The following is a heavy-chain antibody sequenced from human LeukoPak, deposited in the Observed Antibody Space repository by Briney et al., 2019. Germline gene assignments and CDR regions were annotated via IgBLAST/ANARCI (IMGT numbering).Heavy chain of an antibody. V-gene: IGHV4-59*01. J-gene: IGHJ4*02. CDR1: GGSFSSYY. Sequence: SQTLSLTCTVSGGSFSSYYWSWIRQPPGKGLEWIGNIHYSGSTKYNPSLKSRVTISVDTSKNQFSLKLSSVTAADTAVYYCARETGTYVDYWGQGTLVTVSS. CDR3: ARETGTYVDY. CDR2: IHYSGST. D-gene: IGHD1/OR15-1a*01.